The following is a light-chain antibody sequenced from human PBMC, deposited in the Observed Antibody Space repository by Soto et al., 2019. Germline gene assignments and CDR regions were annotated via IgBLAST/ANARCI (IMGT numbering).Light chain of an antibody. CDR1: QSVSSN. Sequence: EIVITQSAATVSVSPGERATLSCRASQSVSSNLAWYQQKPGQAPRLLIYGASTRATGIPARFSGSGSGTEFTLTISSLQSEDFAVYYCQQYNNWLITFGQGTRLEI. V-gene: IGKV3-15*01. J-gene: IGKJ5*01. CDR2: GAS. CDR3: QQYNNWLIT.